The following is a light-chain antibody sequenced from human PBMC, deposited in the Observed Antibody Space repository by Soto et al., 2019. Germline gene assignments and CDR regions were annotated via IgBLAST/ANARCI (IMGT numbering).Light chain of an antibody. CDR1: QSVSSSY. CDR3: QQYGSSPFT. Sequence: EIVVTQSPGTLSLSPGERATLSCRASQSVSSSYLAWYQQKPGQAPRLLIYGASSRATGIPDRFSGSGSGTDFSLSISRWEPEDFAVYYCQQYGSSPFTFGHRTKGYIK. J-gene: IGKJ3*01. V-gene: IGKV3-20*01. CDR2: GAS.